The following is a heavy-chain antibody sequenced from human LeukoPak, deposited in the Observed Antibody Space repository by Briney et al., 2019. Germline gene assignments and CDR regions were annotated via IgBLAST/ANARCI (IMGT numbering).Heavy chain of an antibody. CDR1: GSSINSDY. D-gene: IGHD4-23*01. Sequence: SETLSLTCTVSGSSINSDYWSWIRQPPGKGLEWIGYIYYSGSTIYNPSLKSRVTISVDTSRNQFSLKLSSVTAADTAVYYCARHNYGGNSIFDYWGQGTLVTVSS. V-gene: IGHV4-59*01. CDR2: IYYSGST. J-gene: IGHJ4*02. CDR3: ARHNYGGNSIFDY.